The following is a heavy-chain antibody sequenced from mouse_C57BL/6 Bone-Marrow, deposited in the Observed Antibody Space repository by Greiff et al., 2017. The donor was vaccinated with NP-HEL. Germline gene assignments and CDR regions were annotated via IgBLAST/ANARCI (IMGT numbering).Heavy chain of an antibody. J-gene: IGHJ4*01. CDR3: ARNGGKGAMDY. CDR2: IWSGGST. Sequence: VHLVESGPGLVQPSQSLSITCTVSGFSLTSYGVHWVRPSPGKGLEWLGVIWSGGSTDYNAAFISRLSISKDNSKSQVFFKMNSLQADDTAIYYCARNGGKGAMDYWGQGTSVTVSS. D-gene: IGHD2-1*01. V-gene: IGHV2-2*01. CDR1: GFSLTSYG.